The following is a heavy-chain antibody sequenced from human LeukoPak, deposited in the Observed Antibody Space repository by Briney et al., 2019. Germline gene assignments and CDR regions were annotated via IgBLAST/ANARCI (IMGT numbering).Heavy chain of an antibody. V-gene: IGHV4-34*01. CDR3: ARGGIQLWFGY. CDR1: GGSFSGYY. CDR2: INHSGST. J-gene: IGHJ4*02. Sequence: PSETLSLTCAVYGGSFSGYYWSWIRQPPEKGLEWIGEINHSGSTNYNPSLKSRVTISVDTSKNQFSLKLSSVTAADTAVYYCARGGIQLWFGYWGQGTLVTVSS. D-gene: IGHD5-18*01.